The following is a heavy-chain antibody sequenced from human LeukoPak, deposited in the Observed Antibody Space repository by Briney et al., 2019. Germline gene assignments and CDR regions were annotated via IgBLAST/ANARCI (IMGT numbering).Heavy chain of an antibody. CDR1: GGSISSSSYY. Sequence: SETLSLTCTVSGGSISSSSYYWGWIRQPPGKGLEWIGSIYYSGSTYYNPSLKSRVTISVDTSKNQFSLKLSSVTAADTAVYYCARGPPTTALTYFLHWGQGTLVTVSS. J-gene: IGHJ1*01. D-gene: IGHD1-26*01. CDR2: IYYSGST. V-gene: IGHV4-39*07. CDR3: ARGPPTTALTYFLH.